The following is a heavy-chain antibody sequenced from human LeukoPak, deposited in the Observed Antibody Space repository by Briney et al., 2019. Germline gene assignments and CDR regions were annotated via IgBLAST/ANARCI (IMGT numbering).Heavy chain of an antibody. CDR1: GGSISSGGYY. J-gene: IGHJ4*02. Sequence: PSQTLSLTCTVSGGSISSGGYYWSWIRQHPGKGLEWIGSIYYSGSANYNPSLQGRVTISLDTSRNQFSLKLSSVTAADTAVYYCASGDNDPLFDYWGQGTLVTVSS. V-gene: IGHV4-31*03. D-gene: IGHD1-1*01. CDR2: IYYSGSA. CDR3: ASGDNDPLFDY.